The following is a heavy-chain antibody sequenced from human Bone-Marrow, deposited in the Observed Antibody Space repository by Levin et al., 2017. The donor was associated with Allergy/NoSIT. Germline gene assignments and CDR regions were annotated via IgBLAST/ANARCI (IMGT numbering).Heavy chain of an antibody. J-gene: IGHJ3*01. CDR3: ARDPNGDFWGAFDF. CDR2: IRASGHT. V-gene: IGHV3-23*01. Sequence: GGSLRLSCVASGFTFSNFAMMWVRQAPGKGLEWVSVIRASGHTTHADSVKGRFTVSRDNSKNTLYLEMNSLRADDTAIYYCARDPNGDFWGAFDFWGQGTMVTVSS. CDR1: GFTFSNFA. D-gene: IGHD4-17*01.